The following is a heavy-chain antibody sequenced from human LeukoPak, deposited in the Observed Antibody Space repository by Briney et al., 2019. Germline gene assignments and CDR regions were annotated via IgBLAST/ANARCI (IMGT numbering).Heavy chain of an antibody. D-gene: IGHD7-27*01. J-gene: IGHJ4*01. Sequence: PSETLSLTCTVSGGSISSYYWSWIRQPPGKGLEWVGYIYYSGSTNYNPSLKSRVTISVDTSKNQFSLKLSSVTAADTAVYFCARHQGSGDLYYFDYWGQGTLVTVSS. CDR1: GGSISSYY. V-gene: IGHV4-59*01. CDR2: IYYSGST. CDR3: ARHQGSGDLYYFDY.